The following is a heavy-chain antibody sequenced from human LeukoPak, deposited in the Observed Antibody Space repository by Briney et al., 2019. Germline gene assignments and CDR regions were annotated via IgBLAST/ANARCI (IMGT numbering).Heavy chain of an antibody. V-gene: IGHV3-53*01. D-gene: IGHD6-19*01. J-gene: IGHJ4*02. Sequence: GGSLRLSCAASGFTVSSNYMSWVRQAPGKGLEWVSVIYSGGSTYYADSMKGRFTISRDNSKNTLYLQMNSLRAEDTAVYYCARESAVAAEGDYFDYWGQGTLVTVSS. CDR2: IYSGGST. CDR1: GFTVSSNY. CDR3: ARESAVAAEGDYFDY.